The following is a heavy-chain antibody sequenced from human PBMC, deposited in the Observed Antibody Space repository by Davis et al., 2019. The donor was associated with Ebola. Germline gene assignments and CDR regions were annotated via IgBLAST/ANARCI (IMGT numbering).Heavy chain of an antibody. CDR2: IYPGDSDT. V-gene: IGHV5-51*01. Sequence: GESLKISCKGSGYSFTSYWIGWVRQMPGKGLEWMGIIYPGDSDTRYSPSFQGQVTISADKSISTAYLQWSSLKASDTAIYYCARDQKTRFGYFPHWGQGTLITVSS. CDR1: GYSFTSYW. J-gene: IGHJ1*01. D-gene: IGHD3-16*01. CDR3: ARDQKTRFGYFPH.